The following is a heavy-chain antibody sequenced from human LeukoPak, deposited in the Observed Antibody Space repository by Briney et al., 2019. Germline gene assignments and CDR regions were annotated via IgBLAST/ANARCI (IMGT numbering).Heavy chain of an antibody. J-gene: IGHJ6*02. D-gene: IGHD1-26*01. CDR1: GFTFSSYA. Sequence: GGSLRLSCAASGFTFSSYAMSWARQAPGKGLEWVSTTGERDGGPFYADSVKGRFTISRDNSKNTLSLQMNSLGAEDTAIYYCAKMISGSSPAGRGYYYGMDVWGQGTTVTVSS. CDR2: TGERDGGP. V-gene: IGHV3-23*01. CDR3: AKMISGSSPAGRGYYYGMDV.